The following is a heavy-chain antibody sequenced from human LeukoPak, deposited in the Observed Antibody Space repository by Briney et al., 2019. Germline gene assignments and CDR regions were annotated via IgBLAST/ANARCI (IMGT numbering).Heavy chain of an antibody. CDR1: GGSISSYY. CDR2: IYYSGST. Sequence: SETLSLTCTVSGGSISSYYWSWIRQPPGKGLEWIGYIYYSGSTNYNPSLKSRVTISVDTSKNQFSLKLSSVTAADTAVYYCAREIGYSSGWSEYYYYGMDVWGQGTTVTASS. J-gene: IGHJ6*02. D-gene: IGHD6-19*01. V-gene: IGHV4-59*01. CDR3: AREIGYSSGWSEYYYYGMDV.